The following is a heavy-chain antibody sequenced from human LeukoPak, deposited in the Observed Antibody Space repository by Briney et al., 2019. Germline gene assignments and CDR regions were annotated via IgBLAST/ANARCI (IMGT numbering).Heavy chain of an antibody. CDR2: FDPEDGET. CDR3: AGTKADYGGNSGAFDI. Sequence: GASVKVSCKVSGYTLTELSMHWVRQAPGKGLEWMGGFDPEDGETIYAQKFQGRVTMTEDTSTDTAYMELSSLRSEDTAVYYCAGTKADYGGNSGAFDIWGQGTMVTVSS. V-gene: IGHV1-24*01. D-gene: IGHD4-23*01. CDR1: GYTLTELS. J-gene: IGHJ3*02.